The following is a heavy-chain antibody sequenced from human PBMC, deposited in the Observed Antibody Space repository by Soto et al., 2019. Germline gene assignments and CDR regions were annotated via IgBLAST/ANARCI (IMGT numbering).Heavy chain of an antibody. D-gene: IGHD2-8*01. CDR2: IYYSGST. J-gene: IGHJ5*02. V-gene: IGHV4-59*08. CDR1: GGSISSYY. Sequence: SETLSLTCTVSGGSISSYYWSWIRQPPGKGLEWIGYIYYSGSTNYNPSLKSRVTISVDTSKNQFSLKLSSVTAADTAVYYCARGGRILYSAFDPWGQGTLVTVSS. CDR3: ARGGRILYSAFDP.